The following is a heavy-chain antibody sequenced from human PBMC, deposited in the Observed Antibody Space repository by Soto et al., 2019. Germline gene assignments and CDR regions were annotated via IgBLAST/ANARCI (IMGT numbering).Heavy chain of an antibody. CDR2: IYYSGST. CDR3: ARGWGGYFQH. Sequence: SETQSLTCTASGGSISSDSWGWIRQPPGKGLEWIGYIYYSGSTNYNPSLKSRVTISVDTSKNQFSLKLSSVTTADTAVYYCARGWGGYFQHWGQGTLVTVS. D-gene: IGHD7-27*01. V-gene: IGHV4-59*01. J-gene: IGHJ1*01. CDR1: GGSISSDS.